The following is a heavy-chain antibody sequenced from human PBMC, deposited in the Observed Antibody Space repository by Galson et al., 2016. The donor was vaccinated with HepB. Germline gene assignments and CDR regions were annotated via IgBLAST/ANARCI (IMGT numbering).Heavy chain of an antibody. Sequence: SLRLSCAASGFTFNNFGMHWVRQAPGKGLEWVTTISFDGSKKYYGDSVKGRFTISKDNFKNTVYLQMNSLRPEDTAVYFCVRGPGVGGGSLLGFQFRGQGTLVIVSS. CDR2: ISFDGSKK. CDR3: VRGPGVGGGSLLGFQF. D-gene: IGHD3-16*01. V-gene: IGHV3-30*03. J-gene: IGHJ1*01. CDR1: GFTFNNFG.